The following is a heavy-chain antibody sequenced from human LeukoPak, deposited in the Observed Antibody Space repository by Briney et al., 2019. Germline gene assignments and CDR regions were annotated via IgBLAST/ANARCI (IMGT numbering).Heavy chain of an antibody. D-gene: IGHD4-23*01. Sequence: PSETLSLTCAVYGGSFSGYYWSWIRQPPGKGLEWIGEINHSGSTNYNPSLKSRVTISVDTSKNQFSLKLSSVTAADTAVYYCARFVYGGNSDIWGQGTMVTVSS. CDR2: INHSGST. J-gene: IGHJ3*02. V-gene: IGHV4-34*01. CDR1: GGSFSGYY. CDR3: ARFVYGGNSDI.